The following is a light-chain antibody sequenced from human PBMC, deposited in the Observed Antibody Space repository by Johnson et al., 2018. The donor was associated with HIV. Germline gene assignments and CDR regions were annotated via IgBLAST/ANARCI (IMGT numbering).Light chain of an antibody. J-gene: IGLJ1*01. CDR1: SSNIGNNY. V-gene: IGLV1-51*01. CDR3: GTWDSSLSAYV. CDR2: DNN. Sequence: QPVLTQPPSVSAAPGQKVTISCSGSSSNIGNNYVSWYQQLPGTAPKLLIYDNNKRPSGIPGRFSGSKSGTSATLGITGLQTWDEVDYYCGTWDSSLSAYVFGTGTKVTV.